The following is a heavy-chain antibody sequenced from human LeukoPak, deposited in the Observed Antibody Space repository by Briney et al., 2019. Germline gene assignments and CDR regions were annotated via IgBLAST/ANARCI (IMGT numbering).Heavy chain of an antibody. J-gene: IGHJ4*02. D-gene: IGHD2-2*01. CDR2: INPTSGGT. V-gene: IGHV1-46*01. Sequence: ASEKVSCKASGYTFTNYYMHWVRQAPGQGLEWMGIINPTSGGTSYAQKFQGRVTMTRDTSTSTVYMELSSLRSDDTAVYYCARGVVVAAVYPDYWGQGTLVTVSS. CDR3: ARGVVVAAVYPDY. CDR1: GYTFTNYY.